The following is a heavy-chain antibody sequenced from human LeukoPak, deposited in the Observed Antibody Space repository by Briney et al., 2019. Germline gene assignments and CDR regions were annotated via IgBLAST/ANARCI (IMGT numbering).Heavy chain of an antibody. D-gene: IGHD2-2*02. V-gene: IGHV1-69*01. J-gene: IGHJ4*02. Sequence: GSSVKVSCKAPGGTFSNYGFSWVRQAPEQGLEWMGGIVPDFGTVSYAQKFQDRVTITADDFTTTAYMELSSLRSEDTAVYYCARWAGTCTIASCYTPLDYWGQGTLVTVST. CDR3: ARWAGTCTIASCYTPLDY. CDR1: GGTFSNYG. CDR2: IVPDFGTV.